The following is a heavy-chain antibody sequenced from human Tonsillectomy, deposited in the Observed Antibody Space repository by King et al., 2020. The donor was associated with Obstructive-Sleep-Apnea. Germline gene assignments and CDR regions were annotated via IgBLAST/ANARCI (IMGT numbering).Heavy chain of an antibody. J-gene: IGHJ6*02. CDR1: GGSVSSGSYY. V-gene: IGHV4-61*01. Sequence: VQLQESGPGLVKPSETLSLTCTVSGGSVSSGSYYWSWIRQPPGKGLEWIGDIYYSGSTNYNPSLKSRVTISVDTSKNQFSLKLSTVTAADTAVYYGARAPLGEELRYYYYYGMDVWGQGTTVTVSS. D-gene: IGHD1-7*01. CDR3: ARAPLGEELRYYYYYGMDV. CDR2: IYYSGST.